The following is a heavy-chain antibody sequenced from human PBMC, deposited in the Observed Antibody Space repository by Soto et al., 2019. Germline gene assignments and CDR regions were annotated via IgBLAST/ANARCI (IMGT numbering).Heavy chain of an antibody. CDR3: ARTGYCSGGSCYPSSWFDP. CDR2: LFSNDEK. Sequence: QVTLKESGPVLVKPTETLTLTCTVSGFSLSNARMGVSWIRQTPVKALEWLAHLFSNDEKSYRTSLKSRLTISNDTSKRQVVLTMNNLDPVDTATYYCARTGYCSGGSCYPSSWFDPWGQGTLVTVSS. D-gene: IGHD2-15*01. CDR1: GFSLSNARMG. V-gene: IGHV2-26*01. J-gene: IGHJ5*02.